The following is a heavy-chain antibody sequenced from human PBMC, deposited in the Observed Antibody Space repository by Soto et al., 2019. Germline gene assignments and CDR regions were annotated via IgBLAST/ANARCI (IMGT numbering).Heavy chain of an antibody. CDR3: TAPRDEYGSGVSWFTYGMDI. V-gene: IGHV1-2*02. D-gene: IGHD3-10*01. CDR1: GYIFTGYH. J-gene: IGHJ6*02. Sequence: ASVKVSCKASGYIFTGYHIHWVRQAPGRGLERMGWINPNSGDTEYAQNFQGRVTMTRDTSFNLVYMEMSGLMSDDTAVYYCTAPRDEYGSGVSWFTYGMDIWGQGTTVTVSS. CDR2: INPNSGDT.